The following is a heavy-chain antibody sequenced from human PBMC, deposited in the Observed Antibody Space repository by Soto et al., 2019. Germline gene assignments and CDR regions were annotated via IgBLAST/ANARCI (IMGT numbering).Heavy chain of an antibody. CDR3: AKDVSARYYVPYYYMDV. J-gene: IGHJ6*03. Sequence: GGSLRLSCAASGFTFSSYAMSWVRQAPGKGLEWVSAISGSGGSTYYADSVKGRFTISRDNSKNTLYLQMNSLRAEDTAVYYCAKDVSARYYVPYYYMDVWGKGTTVTV. CDR1: GFTFSSYA. D-gene: IGHD3-16*01. CDR2: ISGSGGST. V-gene: IGHV3-23*01.